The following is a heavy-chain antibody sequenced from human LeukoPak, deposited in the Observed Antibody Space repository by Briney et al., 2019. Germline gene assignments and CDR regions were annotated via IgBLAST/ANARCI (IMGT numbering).Heavy chain of an antibody. J-gene: IGHJ4*02. CDR3: ARSKLFSLLVVPLDY. V-gene: IGHV3-21*01. Sequence: GGSLRLSCAASGFTFSSYSMNWVRQAPGKGLEWVSSIGSSSSYIYYADSVKGRFTISRDNAKNSLYLQMNSLRAEDTAVYYCARSKLFSLLVVPLDYWGQGTLVTVSS. CDR1: GFTFSSYS. D-gene: IGHD2-2*01. CDR2: IGSSSSYI.